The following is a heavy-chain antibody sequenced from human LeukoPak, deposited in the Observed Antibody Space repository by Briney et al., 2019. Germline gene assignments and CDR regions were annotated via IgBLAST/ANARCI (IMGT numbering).Heavy chain of an antibody. CDR3: ARGHYDVLAASYKWTPDY. J-gene: IGHJ4*02. Sequence: GGSLRLSCAVSGLTFSKYGMNWVRQAPGKGLEWVSSITSGGDYIYYADSVKGRFTTSRDNAKNSLSLQLNSLRVEDTAVYYCARGHYDVLAASYKWTPDYWGQGTLVTVSS. CDR2: ITSGGDYI. D-gene: IGHD3-9*01. CDR1: GLTFSKYG. V-gene: IGHV3-21*01.